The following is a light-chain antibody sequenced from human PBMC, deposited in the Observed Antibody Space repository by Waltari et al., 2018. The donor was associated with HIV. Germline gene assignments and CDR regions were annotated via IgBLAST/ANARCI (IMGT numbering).Light chain of an antibody. Sequence: QSALTQPASVSRSPGQSITISCTGTSSDVGGYNYVSWYQHQPGKAPKLIIYEVNNRPSVISNRFSGSKSGNTASLTISGLQAEDEADYYCSSYTNKNTPVIFGGGTKLTVL. J-gene: IGLJ2*01. CDR2: EVN. CDR3: SSYTNKNTPVI. CDR1: SSDVGGYNY. V-gene: IGLV2-14*01.